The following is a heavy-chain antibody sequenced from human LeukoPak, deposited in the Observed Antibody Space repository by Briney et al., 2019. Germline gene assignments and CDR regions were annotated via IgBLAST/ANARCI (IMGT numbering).Heavy chain of an antibody. CDR2: IYSGGST. V-gene: IGHV3-53*01. CDR3: ARVHPYSSSWYGGYFQH. Sequence: GGSLRLSCAASGFTVSSNYMSWVRQAPGKGLEWVSVIYSGGSTYYADSVKGRFTISRDNSKNTLYLQMNSLRAEDTAVYYCARVHPYSSSWYGGYFQHWGQGTLVTVSS. D-gene: IGHD6-13*01. CDR1: GFTVSSNY. J-gene: IGHJ1*01.